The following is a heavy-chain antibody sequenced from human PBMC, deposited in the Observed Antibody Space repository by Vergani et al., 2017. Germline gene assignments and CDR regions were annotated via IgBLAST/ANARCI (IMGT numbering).Heavy chain of an antibody. V-gene: IGHV3-7*01. J-gene: IGHJ3*02. D-gene: IGHD6-6*01. CDR3: AKSGFVGAFET. Sequence: EVLLVESGGGLVQPGESLRLSCTASGSTFSDFWMTWVRQIPGKGLEWVANIMPDGSATMYADSLRGRFSISGDNAKNSLHLHMSSLRVEDTAVYFCAKSGFVGAFETWGQGTMVTVSS. CDR1: GSTFSDFW. CDR2: IMPDGSAT.